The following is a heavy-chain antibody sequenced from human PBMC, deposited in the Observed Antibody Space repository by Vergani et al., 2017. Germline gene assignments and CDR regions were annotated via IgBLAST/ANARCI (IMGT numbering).Heavy chain of an antibody. CDR1: GGTFSSYA. V-gene: IGHV1-69*04. J-gene: IGHJ6*02. CDR2: IIPILGIA. CDR3: ARDSSISNEPMKYYYDGMDV. Sequence: QVQLVQSGAEVKKPGSSVKVSCKASGGTFSSYAISWVRQAPGQGLEWMGRIIPILGIANYAQKFQGRVTITADKSTSTAYMELSSLRSEDTAVYYCARDSSISNEPMKYYYDGMDVWGQGTTVTVSS. D-gene: IGHD2-2*01.